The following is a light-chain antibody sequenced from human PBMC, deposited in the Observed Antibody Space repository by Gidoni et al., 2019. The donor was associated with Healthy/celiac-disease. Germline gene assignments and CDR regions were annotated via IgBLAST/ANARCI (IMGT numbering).Light chain of an antibody. Sequence: IQLTPSPSSLSASVGDRVTITCRASQSISSYLNWYQQKPGKAPKRLIYAASSLQSGGPSRFSGSGSGTEFTLTISSLQPEEFATYYCQQSYSTPWTFGQXTKVEIK. J-gene: IGKJ1*01. CDR3: QQSYSTPWT. CDR2: AAS. CDR1: QSISSY. V-gene: IGKV1-39*01.